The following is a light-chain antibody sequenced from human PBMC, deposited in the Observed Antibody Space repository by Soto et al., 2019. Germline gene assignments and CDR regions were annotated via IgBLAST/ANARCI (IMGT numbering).Light chain of an antibody. CDR3: QQDNGYPVT. Sequence: DIQMTQSPSTLSASIGDRVTITCRASQSINSWLAWYQQKSGEAPKLLIYKASSLESGVPSRFSGSGSGTEFTLTISSLQPDDFATYYCQQDNGYPVTFGGGSKVEIK. J-gene: IGKJ4*01. CDR1: QSINSW. CDR2: KAS. V-gene: IGKV1-5*03.